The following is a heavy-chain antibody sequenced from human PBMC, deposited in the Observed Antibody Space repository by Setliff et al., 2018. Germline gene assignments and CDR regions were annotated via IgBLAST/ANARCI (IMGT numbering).Heavy chain of an antibody. Sequence: SETLSLTCTVSGDSMSSYYWSWIRQSPGKGLEWIGYVHYSGSTNYNPSLKSRVTISVDTSKNQFSLTLTSVTAADTAMYYCGRGRFYYDDDDFSWGQGTLVTVSS. J-gene: IGHJ4*02. D-gene: IGHD3-22*01. CDR3: GRGRFYYDDDDFS. V-gene: IGHV4-59*08. CDR2: VHYSGST. CDR1: GDSMSSYY.